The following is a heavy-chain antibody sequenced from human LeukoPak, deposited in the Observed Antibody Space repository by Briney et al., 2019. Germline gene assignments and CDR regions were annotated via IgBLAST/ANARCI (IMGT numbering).Heavy chain of an antibody. Sequence: SETLSLTCTISGDSVSSGAYWSWIRQYPGKGLEWIGYIYYSGNVHYNPSLKSRVVISEDRSNNHFSLRLSSVTAADTAVYYCAGETQLALFDYWGQGTLVTVSS. J-gene: IGHJ4*02. D-gene: IGHD6-6*01. CDR1: GDSVSSGAY. CDR3: AGETQLALFDY. CDR2: IYYSGNV. V-gene: IGHV4-31*03.